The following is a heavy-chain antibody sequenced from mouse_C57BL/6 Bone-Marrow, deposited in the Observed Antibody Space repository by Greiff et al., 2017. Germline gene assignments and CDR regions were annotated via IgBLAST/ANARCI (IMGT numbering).Heavy chain of an antibody. V-gene: IGHV1-15*01. J-gene: IGHJ2*01. CDR3: TRLNWYYFDY. CDR1: GFNIKNTY. D-gene: IGHD4-1*01. Sequence: QVQLQQSVAELVRPGASVKLSCTASGFNIKNTYMHWVKQTPVHGLEWIGAIDPETGGTAYNQKFKGKAILTADKSSSTAYMELRSLTSEDSAVYYCTRLNWYYFDYWGQGTTLTVSS. CDR2: IDPETGGT.